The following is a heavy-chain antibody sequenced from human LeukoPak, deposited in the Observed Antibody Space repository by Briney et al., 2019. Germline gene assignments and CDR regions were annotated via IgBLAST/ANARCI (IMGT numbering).Heavy chain of an antibody. V-gene: IGHV4-30-4*01. Sequence: SQTLSLTCTVSGGSISSGDYYWSWIRQPPGKGLEWIGYIYYSGSTYYNPSLKSRVTISVDTSKNQFSLKLSSVTAADTAVYYCARGPAAVVVVITTAYYYGMDVWGQGTTVTVSS. CDR1: GGSISSGDYY. J-gene: IGHJ6*02. CDR3: ARGPAAVVVVITTAYYYGMDV. D-gene: IGHD3-22*01. CDR2: IYYSGST.